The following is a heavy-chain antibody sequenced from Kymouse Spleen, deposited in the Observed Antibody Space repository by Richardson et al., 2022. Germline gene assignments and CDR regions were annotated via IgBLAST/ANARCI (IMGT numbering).Heavy chain of an antibody. D-gene: IGHD6-19*01. CDR2: IYYSGST. J-gene: IGHJ3*02. CDR3: ARCIAVAGRDAFDI. Sequence: QVQLQESGPGLVKPSETLSLTCTVSGGSISSYYWSWIRQPPGKGLEWIGYIYYSGSTNYNPSLKSRVTISVDTSKNQFSLKLSSVTAADTAVYYCARCIAVAGRDAFDIWGQGTMVTVSS. V-gene: IGHV4-59*01. CDR1: GGSISSYY.